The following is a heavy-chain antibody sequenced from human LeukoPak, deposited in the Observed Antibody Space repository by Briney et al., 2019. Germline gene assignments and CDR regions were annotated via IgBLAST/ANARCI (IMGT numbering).Heavy chain of an antibody. Sequence: SETLSLTCTVSGGSISSGSYYWSWIRQPAGKGLEWIGRIYTSGSTNYNPSLKSRVTISVDTSKNQFSLKLSSVTAADTAVYYCARDRSGYSYGPFQYHYYYYMDVWGKGTTFTISS. J-gene: IGHJ6*03. CDR1: GGSISSGSYY. D-gene: IGHD5-18*01. V-gene: IGHV4-61*02. CDR2: IYTSGST. CDR3: ARDRSGYSYGPFQYHYYYYMDV.